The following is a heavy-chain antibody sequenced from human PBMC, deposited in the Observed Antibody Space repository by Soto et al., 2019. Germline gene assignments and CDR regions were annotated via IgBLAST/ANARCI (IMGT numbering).Heavy chain of an antibody. D-gene: IGHD3-3*01. CDR1: GFSLSNARMG. J-gene: IGHJ4*02. CDR2: IFSNDEK. V-gene: IGHV2-26*01. CDR3: ARIRYRDDFWSVYSYFDY. Sequence: SVPTLVNPTETLTLTCTVSGFSLSNARMGVSWIRQPPGKALEWLAHIFSNDEKSYSTSLKSRLTISKDTSKSQVVLTMTNMDPVDTATYYCARIRYRDDFWSVYSYFDYWGQGTLVTVSS.